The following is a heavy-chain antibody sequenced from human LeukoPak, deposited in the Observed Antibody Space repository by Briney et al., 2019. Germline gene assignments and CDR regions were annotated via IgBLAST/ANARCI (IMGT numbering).Heavy chain of an antibody. J-gene: IGHJ4*02. CDR2: IYTSGST. CDR3: ARGGLSCSSTSCPAPFDY. V-gene: IGHV4-4*07. CDR1: GGSISSYY. Sequence: PSQTLSLTCTVSGGSISSYYWSWIRQPAGKGLEWIGRIYTSGSTNYNPSLKSRVTMSVDTSKNQFSLKLSSVTAADTAVYYCARGGLSCSSTSCPAPFDYWGQGTLVTVSS. D-gene: IGHD2-2*01.